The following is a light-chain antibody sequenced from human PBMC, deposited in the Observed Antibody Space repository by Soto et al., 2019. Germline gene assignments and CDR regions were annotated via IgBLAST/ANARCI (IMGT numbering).Light chain of an antibody. V-gene: IGKV1-9*01. Sequence: DIQLTQSPSVLSASVGDRVTITCRASQGINSYLAWYQQKPGKVPKLLIYAASTLHSGVASRFSGSGSGAEFPLTIRKRQNEDFATNCCKQLNSHPRTLGKGTKVEIK. CDR2: AAS. J-gene: IGKJ1*01. CDR3: KQLNSHPRT. CDR1: QGINSY.